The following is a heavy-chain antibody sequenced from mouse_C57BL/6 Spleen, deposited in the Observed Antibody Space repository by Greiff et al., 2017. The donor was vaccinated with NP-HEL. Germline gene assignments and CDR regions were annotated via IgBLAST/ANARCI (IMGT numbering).Heavy chain of an antibody. D-gene: IGHD4-1*01. J-gene: IGHJ1*03. CDR1: GFTFSDYG. Sequence: EVQRVESGGGLVQPGGSLKLSCAASGFTFSDYGMAWVRQAPRKGPEWVAFISNLAYSIYYADTVTGRFTISRENAKNTLYLEMSSLRSEDTAMYYCARHLGRGYFDVWGTGTTVTVSS. CDR2: ISNLAYSI. V-gene: IGHV5-15*01. CDR3: ARHLGRGYFDV.